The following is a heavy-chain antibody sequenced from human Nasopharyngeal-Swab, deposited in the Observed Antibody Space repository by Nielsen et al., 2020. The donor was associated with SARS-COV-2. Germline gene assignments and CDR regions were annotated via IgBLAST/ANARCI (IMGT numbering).Heavy chain of an antibody. CDR3: ARSVGSFYGQGAFDI. V-gene: IGHV3-49*01. CDR2: IRSKTYGGAP. J-gene: IGHJ3*02. Sequence: SLRLSCTTSGFTFGDYAMSWFRQAPGKGLEWVGFIRSKTYGGAPEYAASEKGRFTISRDGAESIAYLQMNSLETEDTGVYYCARSVGSFYGQGAFDIWGQGTMVTVSS. CDR1: GFTFGDYA. D-gene: IGHD1-26*01.